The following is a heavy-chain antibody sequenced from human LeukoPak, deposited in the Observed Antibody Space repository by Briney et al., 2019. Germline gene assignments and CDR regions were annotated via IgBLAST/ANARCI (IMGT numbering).Heavy chain of an antibody. CDR1: GFTFSSYA. Sequence: PGGSLRLSCAASGFTFSSYAKSWVRQAPGKGLEWVSGISGSGGSTYYADSVKGRFTISRDISKNTLYVQMNSLRAEDAAVYYCAKDKGWGYSSYDYYGMDVWGQGTTVTVSS. D-gene: IGHD1-26*01. J-gene: IGHJ6*02. CDR2: ISGSGGST. V-gene: IGHV3-23*01. CDR3: AKDKGWGYSSYDYYGMDV.